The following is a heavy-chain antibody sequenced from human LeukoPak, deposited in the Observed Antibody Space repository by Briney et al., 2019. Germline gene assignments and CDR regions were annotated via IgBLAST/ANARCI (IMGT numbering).Heavy chain of an antibody. Sequence: SVKVSCKASGGTFSSYAISWVRQAPGQGLEWVGGIIPIFGTANYAQKFRGRVTITADESTSTAYMELSSLRSEDTAVYYCARDPKSFDWLRVHWLDPWGQGTLVTVSS. CDR1: GGTFSSYA. CDR3: ARDPKSFDWLRVHWLDP. D-gene: IGHD3-9*01. J-gene: IGHJ5*02. V-gene: IGHV1-69*13. CDR2: IIPIFGTA.